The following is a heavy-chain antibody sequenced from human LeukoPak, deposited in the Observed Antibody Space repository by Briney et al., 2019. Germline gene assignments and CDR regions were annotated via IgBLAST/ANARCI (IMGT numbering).Heavy chain of an antibody. V-gene: IGHV5-51*01. CDR2: IYPGDSDT. D-gene: IGHD1-26*01. CDR3: ARHRGPVGSPREADY. Sequence: SGESLKISCKGSGYSFTSYWIGWVRQMPGKGLEWMGIIYPGDSDTRYSPSFQGQVTISADKSISTAYLQWSSLKASDTAVYYCARHRGPVGSPREADYWGQGTLVTVSS. J-gene: IGHJ4*02. CDR1: GYSFTSYW.